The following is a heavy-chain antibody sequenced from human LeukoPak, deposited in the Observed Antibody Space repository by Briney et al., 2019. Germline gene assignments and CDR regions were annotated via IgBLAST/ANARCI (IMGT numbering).Heavy chain of an antibody. CDR1: GFTFSSYA. V-gene: IGHV3-23*01. CDR3: AKDIYSRDAFDI. Sequence: GGSLRLSCAASGFTFSSYAMSWVRQAPGKGLEWDSAISGSGGSTYYADSVKGRFTISRDNSKNTLYLQMNSLRAEDTAVYYCAKDIYSRDAFDIWGQGTMVTVSS. J-gene: IGHJ3*02. CDR2: ISGSGGST. D-gene: IGHD6-13*01.